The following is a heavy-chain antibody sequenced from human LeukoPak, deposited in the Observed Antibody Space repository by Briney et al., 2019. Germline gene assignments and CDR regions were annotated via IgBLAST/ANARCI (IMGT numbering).Heavy chain of an antibody. D-gene: IGHD5-18*01. CDR3: ARGLQLWLRLGARYFDY. CDR1: GGSFSGYY. CDR2: INHSGST. V-gene: IGHV4-34*01. J-gene: IGHJ4*02. Sequence: PSETLSLTCAVYGGSFSGYYWSWIRQPPEKGLEWIGEINHSGSTNYNPSLKSRVTISVDTSKNQFSLKLSSVTAADTAVYYCARGLQLWLRLGARYFDYWGQGTLVTVSS.